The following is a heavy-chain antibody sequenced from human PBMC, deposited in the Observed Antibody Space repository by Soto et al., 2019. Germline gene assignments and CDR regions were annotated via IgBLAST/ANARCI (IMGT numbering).Heavy chain of an antibody. V-gene: IGHV4-30-2*01. Sequence: QLQLQESGSGLVKPSQTLSLTCAVSGGSISSGGYSWSWIRQPPGKGLEWIGYIYHSGSTYYNPSLQSRVTISVDRSKNQFSLKLSSVTAADTAVYYCARGYHYYDSSGYLARSRARLWPGWFDPWGQGTLVTVSS. CDR1: GGSISSGGYS. D-gene: IGHD3-22*01. CDR2: IYHSGST. CDR3: ARGYHYYDSSGYLARSRARLWPGWFDP. J-gene: IGHJ5*02.